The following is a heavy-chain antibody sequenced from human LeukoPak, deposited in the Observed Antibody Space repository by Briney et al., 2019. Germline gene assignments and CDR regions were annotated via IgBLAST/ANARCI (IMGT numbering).Heavy chain of an antibody. CDR2: IYHSGST. Sequence: SETLSLTCTVSGYSISSGYYWGWIRQPPGKGLEWIGSIYHSGSTYYNPSLKSRVTISVDTSKNQFSLKLSSVTAADTAVYYCARGRGSSGWYPHYMDVWGKGTTVTVSS. CDR1: GYSISSGYY. V-gene: IGHV4-38-2*02. CDR3: ARGRGSSGWYPHYMDV. D-gene: IGHD6-19*01. J-gene: IGHJ6*03.